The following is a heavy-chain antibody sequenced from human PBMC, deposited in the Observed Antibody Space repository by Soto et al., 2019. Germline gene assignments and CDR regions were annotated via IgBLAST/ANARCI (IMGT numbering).Heavy chain of an antibody. J-gene: IGHJ6*02. CDR2: IYYSGST. Sequence: QVQLQESGPGLVKPSETLSLTCTVSGGSISSYYWSWIRQPPGKGLEWIGYIYYSGSTNYNPSLKSRVTLPVDTSKSQFSRKLSSVTAADTAVYYCASTYYYDGSGMDVWGQGATVTVSS. CDR1: GGSISSYY. V-gene: IGHV4-59*01. D-gene: IGHD3-22*01. CDR3: ASTYYYDGSGMDV.